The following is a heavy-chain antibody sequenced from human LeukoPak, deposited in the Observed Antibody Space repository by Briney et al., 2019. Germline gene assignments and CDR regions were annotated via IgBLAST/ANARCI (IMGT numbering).Heavy chain of an antibody. CDR1: GFTFSSHW. V-gene: IGHV3-7*05. Sequence: QSGGSLRLSCAASGFTFSSHWMIWVGQAPGKGREGVANIKQDGSEKYYVDSVKGRFTMSRANGKNSLYLHMKSLRAEATPVYDCTRAVDYYVWGSYRPPGHWGQGTLVTVSS. D-gene: IGHD3-16*02. J-gene: IGHJ4*02. CDR2: IKQDGSEK. CDR3: TRAVDYYVWGSYRPPGH.